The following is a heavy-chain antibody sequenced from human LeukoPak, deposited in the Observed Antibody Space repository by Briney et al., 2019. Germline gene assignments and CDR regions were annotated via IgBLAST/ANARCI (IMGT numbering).Heavy chain of an antibody. CDR3: ARSERSGIYFDY. D-gene: IGHD6-13*01. J-gene: IGHJ4*02. CDR1: GGSFSAYY. V-gene: IGHV4-34*01. Sequence: PSETLSLTCAVYGGSFSAYYWSWIRQPPGKGLEWIVEINHSGSTNYNPSLKSRVTISVDTSRNQFSLKVSSVTAADTAVYYCARSERSGIYFDYWGQGTPVTVSS. CDR2: INHSGST.